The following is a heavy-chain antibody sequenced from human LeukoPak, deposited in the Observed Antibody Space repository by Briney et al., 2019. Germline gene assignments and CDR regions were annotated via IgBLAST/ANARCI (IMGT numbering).Heavy chain of an antibody. Sequence: GGPLRLSCAASGFTFSSYAMHWVRQAPGKGLEWVAVISYDGSNKYYADSVKGRFTISRDNSKNTLYLQMNSLRAEDTAVYYCVKSVSITMVRGIDYWGQGTLVTVSS. V-gene: IGHV3-30*04. D-gene: IGHD3-10*01. CDR3: VKSVSITMVRGIDY. J-gene: IGHJ4*02. CDR2: ISYDGSNK. CDR1: GFTFSSYA.